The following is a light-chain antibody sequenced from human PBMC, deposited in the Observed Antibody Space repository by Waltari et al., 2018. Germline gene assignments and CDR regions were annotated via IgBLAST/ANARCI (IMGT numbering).Light chain of an antibody. J-gene: IGLJ2*01. Sequence: SYELTQPLSVSVALGQTARITCGGSNVGRKVWHWYQQKQGQAPVLVIYRDTYRPSGIPERLSGSNSGNTATLTISRVQAGDEADYYCQVWDSSTVAFGGGTKLTVL. CDR2: RDT. CDR3: QVWDSSTVA. CDR1: NVGRKV. V-gene: IGLV3-9*01.